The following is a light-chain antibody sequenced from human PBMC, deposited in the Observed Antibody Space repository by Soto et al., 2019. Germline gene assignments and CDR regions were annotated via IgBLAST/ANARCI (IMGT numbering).Light chain of an antibody. CDR1: SSDVGAYIY. CDR2: DVN. J-gene: IGLJ1*01. V-gene: IGLV2-14*03. CDR3: RAYSDIATKV. Sequence: QSVLTQPASVSGSPGQSITISCGGTSSDVGAYIYVSWYQQFPGKAPKLILYDVNNRPSGVSNRFSGSKSDTTASLTISGLQPEDEADYYCRAYSDIATKVFGTGTKVTVL.